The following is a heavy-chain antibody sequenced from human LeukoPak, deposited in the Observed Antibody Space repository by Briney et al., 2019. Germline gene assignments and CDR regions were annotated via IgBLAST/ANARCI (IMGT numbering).Heavy chain of an antibody. D-gene: IGHD3-22*01. CDR3: ARVPDSSGYYYFDY. CDR2: TRNKANSYTT. V-gene: IGHV3-72*01. J-gene: IGHJ4*02. Sequence: GGSLRLSCAASGFTFSDHYMDWVRQAPGKGLEWVGRTRNKANSYTTEYAASVKGRFTISRDDSKNSLYLQMNSLKTEDTAVYYCARVPDSSGYYYFDYWGQGTLVTVSS. CDR1: GFTFSDHY.